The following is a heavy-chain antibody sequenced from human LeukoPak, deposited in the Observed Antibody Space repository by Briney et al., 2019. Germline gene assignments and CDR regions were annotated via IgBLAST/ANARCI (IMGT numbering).Heavy chain of an antibody. CDR1: GFTFSSYA. Sequence: AGGSLRLSCAASGFTFSSYAMSWVRQAPGKGLEWVSGISGSGESTYHADSVKGRFTISRDNSKNTLYLQMNSLRAEDTAVYYCAKVLDGTGYWNYYFDSWGQGTLVTVSS. V-gene: IGHV3-23*01. CDR2: ISGSGEST. CDR3: AKVLDGTGYWNYYFDS. D-gene: IGHD3-22*01. J-gene: IGHJ4*02.